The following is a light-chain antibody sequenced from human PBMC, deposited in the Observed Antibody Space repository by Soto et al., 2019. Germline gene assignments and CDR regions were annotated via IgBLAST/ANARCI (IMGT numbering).Light chain of an antibody. J-gene: IGKJ2*01. CDR2: DAS. CDR1: QSISSW. CDR3: QQYKSYPHT. Sequence: DIPMTQSPSTLSASVGDRVTITCRASQSISSWLAWYQQKPGKAPKLLIYDASTLESGVPSRFSGSGSGTEFPLTISSLQPDDFATYYCQQYKSYPHTFGQGTKLEIK. V-gene: IGKV1-5*01.